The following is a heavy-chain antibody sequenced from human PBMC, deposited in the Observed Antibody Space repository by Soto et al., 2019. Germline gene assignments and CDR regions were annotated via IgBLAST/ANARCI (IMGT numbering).Heavy chain of an antibody. J-gene: IGHJ6*02. D-gene: IGHD3-10*01. CDR3: ARDRYYGSGTYYNFYSGMDV. CDR2: IFHSGST. CDR1: GGPINSGDYY. Sequence: PSETPSLTCTVSGGPINSGDYYWTWVRQPPGKGLEWIGNIFHSGSTYYTPSLQSRVTISLDTSKNHFSLKLSSVTPADTAVYYCARDRYYGSGTYYNFYSGMDVWGQGTTVTVSS. V-gene: IGHV4-30-4*01.